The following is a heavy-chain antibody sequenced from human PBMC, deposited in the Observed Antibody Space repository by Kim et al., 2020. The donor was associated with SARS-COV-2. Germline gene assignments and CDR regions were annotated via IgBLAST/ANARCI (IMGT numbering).Heavy chain of an antibody. CDR2: IKTNAAGGTA. J-gene: IGHJ2*01. V-gene: IGHV3-15*01. CDR3: VTRCRGTCPGI. D-gene: IGHD2-15*01. CDR1: GFTFSNAW. Sequence: GGSLRLSCAASGFTFSNAWMTWVRQAPGKGLEWVGHIKTNAAGGTADYAAPVKGRFTISRDDSKNTLYLQMNSLKTEDTAVYFCVTRCRGTCPGIWGRGALVSVSS.